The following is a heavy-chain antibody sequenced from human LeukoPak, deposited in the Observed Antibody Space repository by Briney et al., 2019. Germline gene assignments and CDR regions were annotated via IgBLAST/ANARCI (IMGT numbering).Heavy chain of an antibody. J-gene: IGHJ4*02. V-gene: IGHV4-59*01. CDR1: GGSISSYY. Sequence: NPSETLSLTCTVSGGSISSYYWSWIRQPPGKGLEWIGYIYYSGSTNYNPSLKSRVTISVDTSKNQFSLKLSSVTAADTAVYYCARGVPPAAKGPLDYGAQETLVTAPS. CDR3: ARGVPPAAKGPLDY. D-gene: IGHD2-2*01. CDR2: IYYSGST.